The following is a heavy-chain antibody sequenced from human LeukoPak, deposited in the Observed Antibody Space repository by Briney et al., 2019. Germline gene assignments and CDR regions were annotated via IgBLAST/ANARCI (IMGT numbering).Heavy chain of an antibody. CDR1: AASISSSDSY. V-gene: IGHV4-39*01. CDR3: ARHVQDLGIKV. CDR2: IYRRGST. Sequence: SETLSLTCTVSAASISSSDSYWSWIRQPPGKGLEWIGSIYRRGSTYCNPSLKTRGTVSHDRSKHHCYLRLSALTAPRCATVSCARHVQDLGIKVWGQGTTVTVSS. J-gene: IGHJ6*02.